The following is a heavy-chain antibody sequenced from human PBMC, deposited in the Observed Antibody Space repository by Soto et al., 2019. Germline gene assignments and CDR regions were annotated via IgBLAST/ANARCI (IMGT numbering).Heavy chain of an antibody. J-gene: IGHJ5*02. CDR1: GDSISSSSQY. CDR2: IHYSGTS. CDR3: ARHWIAGSSIP. D-gene: IGHD2-21*01. Sequence: QVQLQESGPGLVKPSETLSLTCSVSGDSISSSSQYWGWIRQPPGKGLEWIGSIHYSGTSYYNPSLKSRVTISVDTSKNQLSLKLSSVTAADTAVYYCARHWIAGSSIPWGQGTLVTVSS. V-gene: IGHV4-39*01.